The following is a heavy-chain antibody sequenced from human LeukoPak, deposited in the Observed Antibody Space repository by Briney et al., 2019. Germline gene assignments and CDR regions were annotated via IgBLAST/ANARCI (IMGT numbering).Heavy chain of an antibody. Sequence: SETLSLTCAVYGGSFSGYYWSGIRQPPGKGLEWIGEINHSGSTNYNPSLKSRVTISVDTSKNQFSLKLSSVTAADTAVYYCAIRPHDYGGLSYNWFDPWGQGTLVTVSS. V-gene: IGHV4-34*01. CDR2: INHSGST. D-gene: IGHD4-23*01. CDR3: AIRPHDYGGLSYNWFDP. CDR1: GGSFSGYY. J-gene: IGHJ5*02.